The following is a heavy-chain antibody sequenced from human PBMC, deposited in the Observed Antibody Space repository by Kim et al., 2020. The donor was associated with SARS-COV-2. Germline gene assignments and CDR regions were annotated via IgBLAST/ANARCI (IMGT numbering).Heavy chain of an antibody. J-gene: IGHJ3*02. CDR2: ISWNSGSI. CDR1: GFTFDDYA. V-gene: IGHV3-9*01. Sequence: GGSLRLSCAASGFTFDDYAMHWVRQAPGKGLEWVSGISWNSGSIGYADSVKGRFTISRDNAKNSLYLQMNSLRAEDTALYYCAKDIADSSSSYRPTEIGGGTNAFDIWGQGTMVTVSS. CDR3: AKDIADSSSSYRPTEIGGGTNAFDI. D-gene: IGHD6-6*01.